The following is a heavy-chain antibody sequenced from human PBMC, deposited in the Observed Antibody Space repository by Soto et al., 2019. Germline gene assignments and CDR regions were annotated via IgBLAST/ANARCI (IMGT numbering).Heavy chain of an antibody. V-gene: IGHV3-64*01. Sequence: PGWSLRLCCAACRFTFSSYAMHWVRKTPGKGLEYVSAISSNGGSTYYANSVKGRFTISRDNSKNTLYLQMGSLRAEDMAVYYCARGARGLMAAGNIHYWGQGTLVTVSS. D-gene: IGHD6-13*01. CDR3: ARGARGLMAAGNIHY. J-gene: IGHJ4*02. CDR2: ISSNGGST. CDR1: RFTFSSYA.